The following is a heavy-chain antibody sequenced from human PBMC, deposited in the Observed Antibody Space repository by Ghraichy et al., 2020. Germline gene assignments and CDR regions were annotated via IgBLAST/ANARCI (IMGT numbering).Heavy chain of an antibody. D-gene: IGHD6-13*01. CDR1: GGSISSSSYY. CDR3: ARHVGSSSFRSRFDP. CDR2: IYYSGST. Sequence: SETLSLTCTVSGGSISSSSYYWGWIRQPPGKGLEWIGSIYYSGSTYYNPSLKSRVTISVDTSKNQFSLKLSSVTAADTAVYYCARHVGSSSFRSRFDPRGQGTLVTVSS. J-gene: IGHJ5*02. V-gene: IGHV4-39*01.